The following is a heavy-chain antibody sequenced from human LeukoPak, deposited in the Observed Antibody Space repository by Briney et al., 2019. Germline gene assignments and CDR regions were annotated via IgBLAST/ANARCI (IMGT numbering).Heavy chain of an antibody. Sequence: GSLRPSRSAPGIPFSRYWIRLVRPASGKGPGWVANIKKDGGEEYYVDSVKGRFTISRDNAKNSLYLQMSSLRVEDTAVYYCVRERGVAKGDYWGQGTLVTVSS. V-gene: IGHV3-7*01. D-gene: IGHD3-10*01. CDR1: GIPFSRYW. J-gene: IGHJ4*02. CDR2: IKKDGGEE. CDR3: VRERGVAKGDY.